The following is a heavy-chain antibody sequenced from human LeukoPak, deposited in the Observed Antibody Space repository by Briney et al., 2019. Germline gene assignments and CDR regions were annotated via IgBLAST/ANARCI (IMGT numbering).Heavy chain of an antibody. V-gene: IGHV4-39*07. CDR2: IYYSGST. CDR3: ARDIVVVPAALGGTNWFDP. J-gene: IGHJ5*02. D-gene: IGHD2-2*01. Sequence: SETLSLTCTVSGGSIRSSYNYWGWIRQPPGKGLEWIGSIYYSGSTYYNPSLKSRVTISVDTSKNQFSLKLSSVTAADTAVYYCARDIVVVPAALGGTNWFDPWGQGTLVTVSS. CDR1: GGSIRSSYNY.